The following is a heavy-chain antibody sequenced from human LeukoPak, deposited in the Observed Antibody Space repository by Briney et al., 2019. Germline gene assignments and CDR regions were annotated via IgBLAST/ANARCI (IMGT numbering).Heavy chain of an antibody. CDR1: GFTFSSYV. Sequence: GGSLRLSCAASGFTFSSYVMHWVRQAPGKGLEWVAVIWYDGSNKYYADSVKGRFTISRNNSKNTLYLQMNSLRAEDTAVYYCAKGLDFDYWGQGTLVTVSS. CDR2: IWYDGSNK. V-gene: IGHV3-33*06. CDR3: AKGLDFDY. J-gene: IGHJ4*02.